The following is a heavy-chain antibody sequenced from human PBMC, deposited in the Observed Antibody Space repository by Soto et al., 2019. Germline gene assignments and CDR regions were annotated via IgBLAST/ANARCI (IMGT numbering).Heavy chain of an antibody. D-gene: IGHD3-16*02. CDR2: IYHSGST. J-gene: IGHJ5*02. CDR1: GGSISSGGYS. Sequence: SVTLSLTCAVSGGSISSGGYSWSWIRQPPGKGLEWIGYIYHSGSTYYNPSLKSRVTISVDRSKNQFSLKLSSVTAADTAVYYCARGVQHYDYVWGSYRPTHWFDPWGQGTLVTVSS. CDR3: ARGVQHYDYVWGSYRPTHWFDP. V-gene: IGHV4-30-2*01.